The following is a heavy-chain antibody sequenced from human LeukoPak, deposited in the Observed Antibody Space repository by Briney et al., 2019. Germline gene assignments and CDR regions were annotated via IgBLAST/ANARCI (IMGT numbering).Heavy chain of an antibody. CDR1: GGSFSGYF. CDR2: IEYSGST. D-gene: IGHD2-8*01. V-gene: IGHV4-59*01. CDR3: ARSHGVY. J-gene: IGHJ4*02. Sequence: SETLSLTCIVSGGSFSGYFWTWIRQPPGKELEWIGYIEYSGSTNYNPSLRSRVTISVDTSKNQFSLRLNSVTAADTAVYYCARSHGVYWGQGTLVTVSS.